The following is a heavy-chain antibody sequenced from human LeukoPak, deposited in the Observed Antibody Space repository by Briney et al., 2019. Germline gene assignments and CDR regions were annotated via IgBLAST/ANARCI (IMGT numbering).Heavy chain of an antibody. V-gene: IGHV3-23*01. Sequence: PGGSLRLSCGVSGFTFSNYGTSWVRLAPGKGLEWVSGISGSGGSTYYADSVKGRFTISRDNAKNSLYLQMNSLRAEDTAVYYCARDYGGSSPFDYWGQGTLVTVSS. J-gene: IGHJ4*02. CDR1: GFTFSNYG. CDR3: ARDYGGSSPFDY. CDR2: ISGSGGST. D-gene: IGHD4-23*01.